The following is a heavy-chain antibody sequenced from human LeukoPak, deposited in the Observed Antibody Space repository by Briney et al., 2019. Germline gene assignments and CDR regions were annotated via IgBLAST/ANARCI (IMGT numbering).Heavy chain of an antibody. CDR3: ASPYCSTGSCYQGLINYYYGMDV. CDR1: GYTFTCYY. CDR2: INPNSSGT. J-gene: IGHJ6*02. D-gene: IGHD2-15*01. V-gene: IGHV1-2*02. Sequence: ASLKFSCKASGYTFTCYYMHWVRQAHGQGLESMGWINPNSSGTTYAQKFQGRVTMTRDTSISTAYMELSRLRSDDTAVYYCASPYCSTGSCYQGLINYYYGMDVWGQGTTVTVSS.